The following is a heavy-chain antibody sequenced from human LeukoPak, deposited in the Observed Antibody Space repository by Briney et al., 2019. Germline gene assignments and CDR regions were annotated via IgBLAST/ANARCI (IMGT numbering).Heavy chain of an antibody. J-gene: IGHJ5*02. CDR1: GYTLTELS. V-gene: IGHV1-24*01. CDR2: FDPEDGET. Sequence: ASVKVSRKVSGYTLTELSMHWVRQAPGKGLEWMGGFDPEDGETIYAQKFQGRVTMTEDTSTDTAYMELSSLRSEDTAVYYCATRNSSGYGWIRNWFDPWGQGTLVTVSS. D-gene: IGHD3-22*01. CDR3: ATRNSSGYGWIRNWFDP.